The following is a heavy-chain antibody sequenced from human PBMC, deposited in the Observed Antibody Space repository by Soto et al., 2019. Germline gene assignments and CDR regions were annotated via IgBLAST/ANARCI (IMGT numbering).Heavy chain of an antibody. V-gene: IGHV4-39*01. Sequence: PSETQSLTCTVPGGSISSSSYYWGWIRQPPGKRLEWIGSIDYSGSTDYNPALKSLVTISVDTSKNQFALELSSVTAADTAVYYCARLATMRVVHPGYWGQGTLVTVSS. CDR3: ARLATMRVVHPGY. CDR1: GGSISSSSYY. D-gene: IGHD2-2*01. J-gene: IGHJ4*02. CDR2: IDYSGST.